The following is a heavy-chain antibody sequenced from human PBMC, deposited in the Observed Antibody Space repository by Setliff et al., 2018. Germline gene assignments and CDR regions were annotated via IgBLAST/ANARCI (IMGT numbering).Heavy chain of an antibody. V-gene: IGHV1-69*05. CDR3: ARDRSYYDILTGYYTHDALDI. CDR1: GGTFSRYA. J-gene: IGHJ3*02. Sequence: SVKVSCKASGGTFSRYAISWVRQAPGQGLEWMGGIIPIFGTANYAQKFQGRVTITTDESTSTAYMGLSSLRSEDTAVYYCARDRSYYDILTGYYTHDALDIWGQGTMVT. D-gene: IGHD3-9*01. CDR2: IIPIFGTA.